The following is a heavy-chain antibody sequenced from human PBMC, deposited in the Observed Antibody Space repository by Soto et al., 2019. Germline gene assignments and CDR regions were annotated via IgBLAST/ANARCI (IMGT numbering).Heavy chain of an antibody. CDR2: IYYSGST. D-gene: IGHD3-3*01. V-gene: IGHV4-39*01. Sequence: QLQLQESGPGLVKPSETLSLTCTVSGGSISSSSYYWGWIRQPPGKGLEWIGSIYYSGSTYYNPSLKSRVTISVHTSKNQFSLKLSSMTAADTAVYYCARQNRYDFWSGYYAFDIWGQGTMVTVSS. CDR3: ARQNRYDFWSGYYAFDI. J-gene: IGHJ3*02. CDR1: GGSISSSSYY.